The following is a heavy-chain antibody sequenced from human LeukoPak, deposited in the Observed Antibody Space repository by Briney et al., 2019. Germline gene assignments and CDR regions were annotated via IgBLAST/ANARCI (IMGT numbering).Heavy chain of an antibody. Sequence: SETLSLTCTVSGGSISRYYWSWIRQPPGKGLECIGYIYYSGSTNYNASLQSRVSISVDPSKNQFSLRLSPVTAADTAVYYCARGFYGSGSYYKSPFDCWGQGTLVTVSS. J-gene: IGHJ4*02. CDR3: ARGFYGSGSYYKSPFDC. V-gene: IGHV4-59*01. CDR1: GGSISRYY. CDR2: IYYSGST. D-gene: IGHD3-10*01.